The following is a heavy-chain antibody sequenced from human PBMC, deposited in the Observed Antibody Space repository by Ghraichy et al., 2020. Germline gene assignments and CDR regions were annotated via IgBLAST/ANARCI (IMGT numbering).Heavy chain of an antibody. CDR2: ISSSSSYI. J-gene: IGHJ3*02. CDR1: GFTFSSYS. D-gene: IGHD2-21*01. Sequence: GGSLRLSCAASGFTFSSYSMNWVRQAPGKGLEWVSSISSSSSYIYYADSVKGRFTISRDNAKNSLYLQMNSLRAEDTAVYYCARASPSLAYCGGDCYAFDIWGQGTMVTVSS. V-gene: IGHV3-21*01. CDR3: ARASPSLAYCGGDCYAFDI.